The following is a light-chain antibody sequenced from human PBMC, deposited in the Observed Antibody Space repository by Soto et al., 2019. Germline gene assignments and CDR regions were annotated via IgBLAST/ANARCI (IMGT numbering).Light chain of an antibody. Sequence: ETVLTQSPGTLSLSRGDRATLSCWASESIGDYLAWYQQRPGQAPRLLIYAASRRAAGTPHRFSGSGSERAFTLAISGLGPADFGVYYCQQYVTSPSITFGQGTRLEI. CDR1: ESIGDY. V-gene: IGKV3-20*01. CDR3: QQYVTSPSIT. CDR2: AAS. J-gene: IGKJ5*01.